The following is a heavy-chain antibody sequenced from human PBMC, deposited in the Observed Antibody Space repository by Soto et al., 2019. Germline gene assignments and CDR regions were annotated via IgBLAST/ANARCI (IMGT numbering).Heavy chain of an antibody. Sequence: QLQLQESGSGLVKPSQTLSLTCAVSGGSISSGGYSWSWIRQPPGKGLEGIGYIYHSGSIYYNPSLKTRVTISVDMSTTQFSPTLSSVTAADTAVYYCATVPASWAQGTLVTLSS. V-gene: IGHV4-30-2*01. J-gene: IGHJ5*02. CDR1: GGSISSGGYS. CDR3: ATVPAS. CDR2: IYHSGSI.